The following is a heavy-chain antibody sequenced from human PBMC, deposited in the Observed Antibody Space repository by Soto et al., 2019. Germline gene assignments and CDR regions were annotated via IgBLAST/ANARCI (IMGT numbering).Heavy chain of an antibody. D-gene: IGHD1-1*01. V-gene: IGHV4-59*11. CDR2: IYYTGHT. J-gene: IGHJ5*02. Sequence: SETLSLTCTVSGGSIIGHYWTWIRQPPGKGLEWIGYIYYTGHTVYNPSLKSRITFSVDTSKNQLSLKLTSVTAADTAVYYCAKTGPDGDDRFDPWGQGTLVTVSS. CDR1: GGSIIGHY. CDR3: AKTGPDGDDRFDP.